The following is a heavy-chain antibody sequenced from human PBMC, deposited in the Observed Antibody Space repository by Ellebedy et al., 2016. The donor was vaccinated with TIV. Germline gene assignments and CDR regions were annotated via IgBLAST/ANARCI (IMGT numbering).Heavy chain of an antibody. CDR1: GDSISSHY. D-gene: IGHD3-10*01. Sequence: SETLSLXXTVSGDSISSHYWSWIRQPPGKGLEWIACMSSGGTTKFNPSLKSRATISVDTSKNQISLNLNSVTAADTAVYYCARRLLATFYGSGGSVDYWGQGSLVTVSS. CDR2: MSSGGTT. CDR3: ARRLLATFYGSGGSVDY. J-gene: IGHJ4*02. V-gene: IGHV4-4*08.